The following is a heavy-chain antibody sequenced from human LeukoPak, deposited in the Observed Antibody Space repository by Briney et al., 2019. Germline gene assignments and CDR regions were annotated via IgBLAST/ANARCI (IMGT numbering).Heavy chain of an antibody. CDR1: GYTFTSYY. D-gene: IGHD6-13*01. CDR2: INPNSGGT. V-gene: IGHV1-2*02. CDR3: ARASPYRSGYSSSCFDY. Sequence: ASVKFSCNASGYTFTSYYMHWVRRAPVQGLESMIYINPNSGGTNYAQKFQGRVTMTRPTSISTAYMDLSRLRSDDTPVYYCARASPYRSGYSSSCFDYWGQGTLVTVSS. J-gene: IGHJ4*02.